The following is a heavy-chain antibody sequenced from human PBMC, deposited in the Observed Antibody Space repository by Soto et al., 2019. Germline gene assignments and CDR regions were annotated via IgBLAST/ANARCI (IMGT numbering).Heavy chain of an antibody. CDR3: AHIVVAGLGYYFDY. D-gene: IGHD6-19*01. CDR1: GFSLSSTRMA. J-gene: IGHJ4*02. V-gene: IGHV2-5*02. CDR2: IYWDDDK. Sequence: QITLKESGPTLVKPTQTLTLTCTFSGFSLSSTRMAVGWIRQPPGKALEWLALIYWDDDKRYSPFLKSRLTITKDTSKNQVVHTMSNMDPLDTARYYCAHIVVAGLGYYFDYWGQGTLVTVSS.